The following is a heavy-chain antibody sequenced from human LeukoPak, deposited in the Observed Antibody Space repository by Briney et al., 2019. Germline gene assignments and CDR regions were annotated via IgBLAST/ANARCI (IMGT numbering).Heavy chain of an antibody. D-gene: IGHD3-22*01. CDR3: ARGYWNYYDSSGYNRPYYFDY. V-gene: IGHV4-34*01. CDR2: INHSGST. J-gene: IGHJ4*02. Sequence: SETLSLTCAVYGGSFSGYYWSWIRQPPGKGLEWIGEINHSGSTNYNPSLKSRVTISVDTSKNQFSLKLSSVTAADTAVYYCARGYWNYYDSSGYNRPYYFDYWGQGTLVTVSS. CDR1: GGSFSGYY.